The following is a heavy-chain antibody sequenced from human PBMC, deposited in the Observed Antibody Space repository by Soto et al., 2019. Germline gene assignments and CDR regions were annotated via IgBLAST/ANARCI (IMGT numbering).Heavy chain of an antibody. J-gene: IGHJ4*02. V-gene: IGHV4-59*01. D-gene: IGHD2-8*01. CDR1: GGSISSYY. Sequence: PSETLSLTCTVSGGSISSYYWSWVRQPPGKGLEWIGYIYYSGSTNYNPSLKSRVTISVDTSKYQFSLKLSSVTAADTAVYYCARSRRCGYGRMVFAYWAQGTLVTVSS. CDR2: IYYSGST. CDR3: ARSRRCGYGRMVFAY.